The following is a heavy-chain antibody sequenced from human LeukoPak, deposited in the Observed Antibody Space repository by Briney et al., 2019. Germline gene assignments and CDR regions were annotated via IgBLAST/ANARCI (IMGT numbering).Heavy chain of an antibody. J-gene: IGHJ5*02. CDR2: IGVTGSVT. D-gene: IGHD6-25*01. CDR1: GFTFNSYV. V-gene: IGHV3-23*01. Sequence: GGSLRLSCVASGFTFNSYVMSWVRQAPGKRLEWVSSIGVTGSVTYYADSVKGRFTISRDNSKNTLFVQMNGLRAEDTGVYYCAKDRYGRLRYWFDPWGQGTLVTVSS. CDR3: AKDRYGRLRYWFDP.